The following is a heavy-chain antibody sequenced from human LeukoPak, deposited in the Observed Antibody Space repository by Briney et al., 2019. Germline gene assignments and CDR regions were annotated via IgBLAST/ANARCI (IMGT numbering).Heavy chain of an antibody. J-gene: IGHJ6*02. CDR1: GFTFSNIW. CDR3: AKGVPGMDV. Sequence: PGGSLRLSCAAAGFTFSNIWMSWVRQAPGRGLEWVANISPGGDGGRYVDSVKGRFSISRDNGKNSLYLQMTALRVEDTAVYYCAKGVPGMDVWGQGTTVTVSS. V-gene: IGHV3-7*03. CDR2: ISPGGDGG.